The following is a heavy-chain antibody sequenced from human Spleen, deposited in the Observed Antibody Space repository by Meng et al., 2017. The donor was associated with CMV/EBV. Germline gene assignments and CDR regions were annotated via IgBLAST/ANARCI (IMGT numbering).Heavy chain of an antibody. CDR2: INHSGAT. V-gene: IGHV4-34*01. CDR3: VSLLGGYRSKLDY. J-gene: IGHJ4*02. CDR1: GGSLSDYF. D-gene: IGHD5-12*01. Sequence: GSLRLSCAVYGGSLSDYFWSWIRQPPGKGLEWIGEINHSGATNYNPSLKSRVTMSVDTSKNQFSLKLTSVTAADTAVYYCVSLLGGYRSKLDYWGRGTLVTVSS.